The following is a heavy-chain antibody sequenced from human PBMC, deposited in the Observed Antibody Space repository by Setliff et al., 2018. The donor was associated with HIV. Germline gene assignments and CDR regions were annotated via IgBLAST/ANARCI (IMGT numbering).Heavy chain of an antibody. V-gene: IGHV3-74*03. CDR2: LNTDGSST. CDR3: AKIQKAQGYNYDCSGYYPHPGSPDY. J-gene: IGHJ4*02. Sequence: GGSLSPCYAASGFTCSSYWRHWVRQAPGKGLVWVSRLNTDGSSTKYEDTVKGRFTITRDNSKNTLYLQMNSLRAEDTAAYYCAKIQKAQGYNYDCSGYYPHPGSPDYWGQGTLVTVSS. D-gene: IGHD3-22*01. CDR1: GFTCSSYW.